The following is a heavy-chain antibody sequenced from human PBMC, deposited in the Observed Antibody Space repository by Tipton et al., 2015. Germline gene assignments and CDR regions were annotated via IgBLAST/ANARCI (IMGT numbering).Heavy chain of an antibody. CDR1: GGTFSSYA. CDR3: ARDENYSKYVSYFYYGMDV. V-gene: IGHV1-69*06. Sequence: QSGAEVKKPGSSVNVSCKASGGTFSSYAINWLRQVPGQGLEWMGGIIPVFGRPSYAQKFQGRVTITADKSTSTAYTELSSLRSEDTAVYFCARDENYSKYVSYFYYGMDVWGQGTTVTVSS. J-gene: IGHJ6*02. D-gene: IGHD4-11*01. CDR2: IIPVFGRP.